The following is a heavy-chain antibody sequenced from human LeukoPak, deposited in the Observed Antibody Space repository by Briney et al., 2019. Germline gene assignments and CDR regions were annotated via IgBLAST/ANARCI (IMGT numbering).Heavy chain of an antibody. Sequence: ASVKVSCKVSGYTLTELSMHCVRQAPGKGLEWMGGFDPEDGETIYAQKFQCRVTMTEDTSTDTAYMELSSLRSEDTPEYYCALTGYCSGGSRYSWLNWFDPWGQGTPVTVST. CDR1: GYTLTELS. CDR2: FDPEDGET. D-gene: IGHD2-15*01. CDR3: ALTGYCSGGSRYSWLNWFDP. J-gene: IGHJ5*02. V-gene: IGHV1-24*01.